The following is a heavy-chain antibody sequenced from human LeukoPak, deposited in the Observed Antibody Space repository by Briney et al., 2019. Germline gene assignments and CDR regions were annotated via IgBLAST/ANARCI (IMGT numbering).Heavy chain of an antibody. V-gene: IGHV4-34*01. J-gene: IGHJ6*02. CDR2: INHSGST. D-gene: IGHD2-21*02. CDR1: GGSFSGYY. Sequence: SETLSLTCAVYGGSFSGYYWSWIRQPPGKGLEWIGEINHSGSTNYNPSLKSRVTISVDTSKNQFSLKLSSVTAADTAVYYCHQYCGGDRPLYYYYGMDVWGQGTTVTVSS. CDR3: HQYCGGDRPLYYYYGMDV.